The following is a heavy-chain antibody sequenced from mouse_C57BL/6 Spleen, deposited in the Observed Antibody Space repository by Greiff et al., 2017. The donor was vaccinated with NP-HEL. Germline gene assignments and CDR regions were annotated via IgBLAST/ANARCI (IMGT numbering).Heavy chain of an antibody. D-gene: IGHD2-4*01. CDR3: ARSATMRYYYAMDY. J-gene: IGHJ4*01. V-gene: IGHV1-64*01. CDR1: GYTFTSYW. Sequence: VQLQQSGAELVKPGASVKLSCKASGYTFTSYWMHWVKQRPGQGLEWIGMIHPNSGSTNYNEKFKSKATLTVDKSSSTAYMQLSSLTSEDSAVYYCARSATMRYYYAMDYWGQGTSVTVSS. CDR2: IHPNSGST.